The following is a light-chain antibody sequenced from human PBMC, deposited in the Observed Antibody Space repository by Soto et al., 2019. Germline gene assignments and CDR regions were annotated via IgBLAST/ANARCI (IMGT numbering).Light chain of an antibody. V-gene: IGKV3-15*01. Sequence: IVMTQSPATLSVSPGEIVSLSFRASQNIHDKLAWYQQKPGQTPRLLIYDASTRATGISGSFSGSGSGTEFTLTISSLQSEDFAVYYCQQYNRWPLTFGGGTKVDIK. CDR1: QNIHDK. CDR3: QQYNRWPLT. CDR2: DAS. J-gene: IGKJ4*01.